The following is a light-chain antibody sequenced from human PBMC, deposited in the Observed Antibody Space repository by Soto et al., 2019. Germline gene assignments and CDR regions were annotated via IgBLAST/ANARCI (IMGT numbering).Light chain of an antibody. CDR2: EVT. CDR3: SSYTRSSTLV. V-gene: IGLV2-14*01. Sequence: QSALTQPASVSGSPGQSITISCTGTSSDVGAYNYVSWYQQHPGKVPKLMISEVTNRPSGVSNRFSGSKSGNTASLTISGLQAEDEAVYYCSSYTRSSTLVFGGGTKLTVL. CDR1: SSDVGAYNY. J-gene: IGLJ3*02.